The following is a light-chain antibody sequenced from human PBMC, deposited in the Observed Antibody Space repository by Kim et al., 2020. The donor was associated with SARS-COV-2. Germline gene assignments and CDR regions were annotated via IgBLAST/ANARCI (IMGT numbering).Light chain of an antibody. CDR1: KLGDKY. V-gene: IGLV3-1*01. Sequence: SLSPGKTARLPWSGNKLGDKYTSWYQQRPGQSPGLSIYQETKRPSGIPERVSGSNSGNTATLTISEAQAMDEADYYCQAWDSSTVVFGGGTQLTVL. J-gene: IGLJ3*02. CDR2: QET. CDR3: QAWDSSTVV.